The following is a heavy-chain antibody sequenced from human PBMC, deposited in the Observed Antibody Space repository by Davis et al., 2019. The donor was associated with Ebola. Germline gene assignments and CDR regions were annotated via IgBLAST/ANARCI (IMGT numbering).Heavy chain of an antibody. Sequence: GGSLRLSCAVSGFTFSNYWMHWVRHAPGKGLVWVSRINSAVSSTSYADSVKGRFTISRDNAKNTLSLQMNSLRAEDTAVYYCARELEWELLLNLNGMDVWGQGTTVTVSS. D-gene: IGHD1-26*01. CDR3: ARELEWELLLNLNGMDV. CDR2: INSAVSST. J-gene: IGHJ6*02. CDR1: GFTFSNYW. V-gene: IGHV3-74*01.